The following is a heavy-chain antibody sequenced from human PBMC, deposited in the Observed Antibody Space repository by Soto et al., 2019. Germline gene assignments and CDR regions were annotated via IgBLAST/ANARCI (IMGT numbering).Heavy chain of an antibody. J-gene: IGHJ4*02. CDR3: AVNYYDNSGYPYYFDY. CDR2: IWSDGSNK. D-gene: IGHD3-22*01. V-gene: IGHV3-33*01. Sequence: GGSLRLSCAASGFTFSRYAIYWVRQAPGKGLEWVAVIWSDGSNKYYADSVKGRFTISRDNSKNTLYLQMNSLRAEDTALYYCAVNYYDNSGYPYYFDYWGQGTLVTVSS. CDR1: GFTFSRYA.